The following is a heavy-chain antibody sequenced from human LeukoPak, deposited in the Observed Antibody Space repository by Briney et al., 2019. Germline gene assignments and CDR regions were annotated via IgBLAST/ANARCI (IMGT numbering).Heavy chain of an antibody. CDR2: IYPGDSDT. Sequence: GESLKISCKGSGYSFTSYWIGWVRQMPGKGLEWMGIIYPGDSDTRYSPSFQGQGTISADKSISPASPHWSNLKPSDPAMYYCARHPYSSSSWWADYWGQGTLVTVSS. CDR3: ARHPYSSSSWWADY. CDR1: GYSFTSYW. V-gene: IGHV5-51*01. D-gene: IGHD6-6*01. J-gene: IGHJ4*02.